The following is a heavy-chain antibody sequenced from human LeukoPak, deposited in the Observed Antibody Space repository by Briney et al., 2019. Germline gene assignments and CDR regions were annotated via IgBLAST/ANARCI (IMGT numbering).Heavy chain of an antibody. V-gene: IGHV4-4*02. J-gene: IGHJ4*02. CDR1: GGSITQTNY. CDR3: AREGGSYRPIDY. D-gene: IGHD3-16*02. Sequence: KAAETLSLTCDVSGGSITQTNYWTGVRQPPGKVLEWIGEVNLQGGTNYNPSLLRRVAISVATSANHVSLQMTSVTAADTAVYYCAREGGSYRPIDYSGQGTLVTVSS. CDR2: VNLQGGT.